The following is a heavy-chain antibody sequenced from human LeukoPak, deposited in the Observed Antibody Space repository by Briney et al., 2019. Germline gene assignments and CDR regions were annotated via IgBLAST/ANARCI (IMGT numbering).Heavy chain of an antibody. CDR1: GGSISSSSYY. D-gene: IGHD2-15*01. Sequence: NPSETLSLTCTVSGGSISSSSYYWGWIRQPPGKGLEWIATIYYSGSTYYNPSLKSRVTISVDTSKNQFSLNLRSVTAADTAVYYCARRGGGPTPYFDYWGQGTLVTVSS. CDR3: ARRGGGPTPYFDY. CDR2: IYYSGST. J-gene: IGHJ4*02. V-gene: IGHV4-39*01.